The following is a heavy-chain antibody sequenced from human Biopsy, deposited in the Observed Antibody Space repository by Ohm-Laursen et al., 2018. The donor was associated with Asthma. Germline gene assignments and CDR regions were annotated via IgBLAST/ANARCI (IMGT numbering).Heavy chain of an antibody. J-gene: IGHJ3*02. V-gene: IGHV3-30*18. Sequence: SLRLSCAASGFTFSSYGMHWVRQAPGKGLEWVAVKSYDGSNKYYADSVKGRLTISRDNSKNTLYLQMNSLRAEDTAVYYCAKESGSNYAFDIWGQGTMVTVSS. CDR2: KSYDGSNK. D-gene: IGHD1-1*01. CDR1: GFTFSSYG. CDR3: AKESGSNYAFDI.